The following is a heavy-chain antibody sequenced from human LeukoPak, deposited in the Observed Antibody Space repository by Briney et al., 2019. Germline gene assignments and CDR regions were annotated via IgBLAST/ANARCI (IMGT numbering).Heavy chain of an antibody. CDR2: IWYDGSNK. J-gene: IGHJ4*02. CDR1: GFTFSSYG. V-gene: IGHV3-33*01. D-gene: IGHD6-19*01. Sequence: GGSLRLSCAASGFTFSSYGMHWVRQAPGKGLEWVAVIWYDGSNKYYADSVKGRFTISRDNSKNTLYLQMNSLRAEDTAVYYCAGEDSGDYVDYWGQGTLVTVSS. CDR3: AGEDSGDYVDY.